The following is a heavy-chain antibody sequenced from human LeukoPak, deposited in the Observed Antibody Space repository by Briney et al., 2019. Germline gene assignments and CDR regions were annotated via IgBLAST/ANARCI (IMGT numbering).Heavy chain of an antibody. CDR3: ARDLCSGGRCRYAEY. D-gene: IGHD2-15*01. Sequence: GGSLRLSCAASGFTFSTYGMHWVRQAPGKGLEWVAVIWNDASHGNYADSVRGRFTISRDNSKNTLSLQMNSLRAEDTAVYYCARDLCSGGRCRYAEYWGQGALVTVSS. J-gene: IGHJ4*02. CDR2: IWNDASHG. V-gene: IGHV3-33*01. CDR1: GFTFSTYG.